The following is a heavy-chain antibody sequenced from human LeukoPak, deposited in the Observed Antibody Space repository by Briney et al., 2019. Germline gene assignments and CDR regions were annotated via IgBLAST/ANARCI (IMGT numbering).Heavy chain of an antibody. J-gene: IGHJ4*02. CDR2: TSGSGGST. D-gene: IGHD3-9*01. CDR1: GFTFSTYG. Sequence: GGTLRLSCAASGFTFSTYGMSWVRQAPGKGLEWVSGTSGSGGSTYYADSVKGRFTISRDNSKNTLYLQMNSLRAEDTAVYYCAKEVRYFDWLDYWGQGTLVTVSS. CDR3: AKEVRYFDWLDY. V-gene: IGHV3-23*01.